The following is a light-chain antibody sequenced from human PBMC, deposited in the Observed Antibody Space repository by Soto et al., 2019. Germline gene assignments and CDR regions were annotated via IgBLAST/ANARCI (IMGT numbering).Light chain of an antibody. CDR1: QSVSSN. V-gene: IGKV3-15*01. CDR2: GAS. CDR3: QQSNNWLLT. Sequence: EIVMTQSPATLSVSPGERATLSCRASQSVSSNLAWYQQKPGQAPRLLIYGASTRATGIPARFSGSGSGTEFTLTISSLQSEDFAVYYCQQSNNWLLTFGGGTKVEIK. J-gene: IGKJ4*01.